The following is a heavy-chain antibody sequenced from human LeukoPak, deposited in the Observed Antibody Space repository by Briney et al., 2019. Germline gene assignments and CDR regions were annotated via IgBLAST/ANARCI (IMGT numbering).Heavy chain of an antibody. CDR2: INPSGGST. Sequence: ASVKVSCKASGYTFPSYYMHWVRQAPGQGLEWMGIINPSGGSTSYAQKFQGRVTMTRDMSTSTVYMELSSLRSEDTAVYYCARSGLYSSSWYGIGYWGQGTLVTVSS. CDR3: ARSGLYSSSWYGIGY. CDR1: GYTFPSYY. D-gene: IGHD6-13*01. J-gene: IGHJ4*02. V-gene: IGHV1-46*01.